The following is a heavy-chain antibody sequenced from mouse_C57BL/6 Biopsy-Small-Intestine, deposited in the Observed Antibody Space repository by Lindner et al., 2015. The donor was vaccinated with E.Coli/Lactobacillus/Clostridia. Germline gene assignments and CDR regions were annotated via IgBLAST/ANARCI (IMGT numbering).Heavy chain of an antibody. J-gene: IGHJ4*01. Sequence: SVKVSCKASGYTFTGYIIHWVRQAPGQGLVRMAWINPNTGDTNSAQKFQGRVSMTRDTSINTAYMELSRLTSDDTAVYYCARARYGDYIDYWGQGTLVTVSS. CDR2: INPNTGDT. CDR3: ARARYGDYIDY. V-gene: IGHV1-18*01. CDR1: GYTFTGYI. D-gene: IGHD2-13*01.